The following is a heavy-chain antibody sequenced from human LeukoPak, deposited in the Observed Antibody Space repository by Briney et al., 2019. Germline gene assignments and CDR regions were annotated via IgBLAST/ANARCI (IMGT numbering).Heavy chain of an antibody. CDR1: GYSFTSYY. J-gene: IGHJ5*02. V-gene: IGHV1-46*01. D-gene: IGHD7-27*01. CDR3: ARVAPWGFWFDP. Sequence: ASVKVSCKASGYSFTSYYMHWVRQAPGQGLEWMGIINPSGGSTIYAQNFQGRVTMTGDTSTSTVYMELSSLRSEDTAVYYCARVAPWGFWFDPWGQGTLVTVSS. CDR2: INPSGGST.